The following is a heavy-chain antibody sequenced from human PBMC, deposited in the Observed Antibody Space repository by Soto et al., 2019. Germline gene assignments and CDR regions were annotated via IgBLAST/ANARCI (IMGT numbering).Heavy chain of an antibody. CDR3: ARASGYSSSWYWYYYYMDV. CDR2: TYYRSKWYN. D-gene: IGHD6-13*01. V-gene: IGHV6-1*01. J-gene: IGHJ6*03. Sequence: SQTLSLTCAISGDSVSSNSAAWNWIRQSPSRGLEWLGRTYYRSKWYNDYAVSVKSRITINPDTSKNQFSLQLNSVTPEDTAVYYCARASGYSSSWYWYYYYMDVWGKGTTVTVSS. CDR1: GDSVSSNSAA.